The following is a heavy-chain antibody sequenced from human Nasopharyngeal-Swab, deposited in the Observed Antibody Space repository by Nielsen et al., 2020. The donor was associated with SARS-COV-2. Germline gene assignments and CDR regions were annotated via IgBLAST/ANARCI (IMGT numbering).Heavy chain of an antibody. D-gene: IGHD1-26*01. CDR3: VRGSGPHGSWDS. Sequence: GGSLRPSCAASGFTLSGFWMHWVRQVPGKGLEWISRINGDGTTTFYADFVKGRLTISRDNVRNTLYLQINTLTGEDTAVYYCVRGSGPHGSWDSWGQGTLVTVSS. CDR1: GFTLSGFW. V-gene: IGHV3-74*01. CDR2: INGDGTTT. J-gene: IGHJ5*01.